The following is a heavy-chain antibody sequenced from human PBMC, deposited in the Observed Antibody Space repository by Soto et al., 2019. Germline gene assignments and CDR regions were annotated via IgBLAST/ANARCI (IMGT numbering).Heavy chain of an antibody. D-gene: IGHD1-26*01. CDR3: AKPVGATRYYFDY. CDR1: GFTFSSYG. V-gene: IGHV3-30*18. Sequence: GGSLRLSCAASGFTFSSYGMHWVRQAPGKGLEWVAVISYDGSNKYYADSVKGRFTISRDNSKNTLYLQMNSLRAEDTAVYYCAKPVGATRYYFDYWGQGTLVTVSS. J-gene: IGHJ4*02. CDR2: ISYDGSNK.